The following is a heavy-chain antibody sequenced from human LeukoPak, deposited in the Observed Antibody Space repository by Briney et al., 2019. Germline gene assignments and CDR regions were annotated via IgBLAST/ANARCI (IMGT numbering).Heavy chain of an antibody. CDR1: GGSISSGDYY. V-gene: IGHV4-30-4*01. J-gene: IGHJ1*01. CDR3: AAVAGTLKYFQH. Sequence: SQTLSLTCTVSGGSISSGDYYWSWIRQPPGKGLEWIGYIYYSGSTYYNPSLKSRVTISIDTSKNQFSLKLSSVTAADTAVYYCAAVAGTLKYFQHWGQGTLVTVSS. CDR2: IYYSGST. D-gene: IGHD6-19*01.